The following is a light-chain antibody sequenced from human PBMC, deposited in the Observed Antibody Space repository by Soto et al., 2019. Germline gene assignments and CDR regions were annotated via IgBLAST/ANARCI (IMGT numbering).Light chain of an antibody. Sequence: EIVLTQSPGTLSLSPGERATLSCRASQSVTSSYLAWYQQKPGQAPRLLIYAASSRATGIPDRFSGSGSGTDFTLTISSLEPEDFAVYYCQHRSIWPVSFGQGTRLEIK. J-gene: IGKJ5*01. CDR3: QHRSIWPVS. V-gene: IGKV3D-20*02. CDR2: AAS. CDR1: QSVTSSY.